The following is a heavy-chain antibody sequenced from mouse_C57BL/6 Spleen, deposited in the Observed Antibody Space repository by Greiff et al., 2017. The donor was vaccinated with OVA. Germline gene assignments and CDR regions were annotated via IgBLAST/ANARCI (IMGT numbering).Heavy chain of an antibody. CDR1: GFSLTSYG. D-gene: IGHD1-1*01. CDR2: IWRGGST. CDR3: AKGLYDYDAMDY. J-gene: IGHJ4*01. V-gene: IGHV2-5*01. Sequence: VKLVESGPGLVQPSQSLSITCTVSGFSLTSYGVHWVRQSPGKGLEWLGVIWRGGSTDYNAAFMSRLSITKDNSKSQVFFKMNSLQADDTAIYYCAKGLYDYDAMDYWGQGTSVTVSS.